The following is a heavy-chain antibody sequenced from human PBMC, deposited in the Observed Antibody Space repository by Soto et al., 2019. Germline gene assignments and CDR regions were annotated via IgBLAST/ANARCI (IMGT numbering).Heavy chain of an antibody. D-gene: IGHD6-6*01. V-gene: IGHV7-4-1*01. CDR3: AREEYSAFYYYGMDV. J-gene: IGHJ6*02. Sequence: ASVKVSCKASGYTFTSYAMNWVRQAPGQGLEWMGWINTNTGNPTYTQGFTGRFVFSLDTSVSTAYLQICSLKAEDTAVYYCAREEYSAFYYYGMDVWGQGTTVTVSS. CDR1: GYTFTSYA. CDR2: INTNTGNP.